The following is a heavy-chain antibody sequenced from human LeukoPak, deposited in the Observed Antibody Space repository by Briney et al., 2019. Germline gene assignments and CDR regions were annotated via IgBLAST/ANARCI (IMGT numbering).Heavy chain of an antibody. J-gene: IGHJ5*02. Sequence: SVKVSCKASGGTFISYAISWVLQAPGQGPEWMGRIIPIFGTANYAQKFQGRVTITTDESTSTAYMELSSLRSEDTAVYYCARDERTSWGQGTLVTVSS. CDR1: GGTFISYA. CDR2: IIPIFGTA. V-gene: IGHV1-69*05. CDR3: ARDERTS. D-gene: IGHD2-2*01.